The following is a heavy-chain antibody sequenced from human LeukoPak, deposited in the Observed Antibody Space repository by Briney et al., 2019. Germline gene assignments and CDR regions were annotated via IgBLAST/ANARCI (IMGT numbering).Heavy chain of an antibody. Sequence: SSETLSLTCAVSGASISSSIHYWGWVRQPPGKGLEWIGSVYYSGGTYYNPSLESRLTISVDTSNNRFSLKLKSVTAADTAVFYCARVTTGSTTLDSWGQGILVTVSS. CDR1: GASISSSIHY. J-gene: IGHJ5*01. D-gene: IGHD1-1*01. CDR3: ARVTTGSTTLDS. CDR2: VYYSGGT. V-gene: IGHV4-39*02.